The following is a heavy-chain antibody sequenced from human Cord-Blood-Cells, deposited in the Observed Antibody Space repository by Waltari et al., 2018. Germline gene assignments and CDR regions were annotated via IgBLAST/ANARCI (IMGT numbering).Heavy chain of an antibody. Sequence: QVQLVQSGAEVKKPGASVKVSCKASGSTFTSDDIHWVRQATGHGLEWMGWMNPNSGNTGYAQKFLGRGTITRNTSISTAYMELSSLRSEDTAVYYCARALGYCTNGVCYSDDAFDIWGQGTMVTVSS. J-gene: IGHJ3*02. CDR1: GSTFTSDD. D-gene: IGHD2-8*01. V-gene: IGHV1-8*03. CDR2: MNPNSGNT. CDR3: ARALGYCTNGVCYSDDAFDI.